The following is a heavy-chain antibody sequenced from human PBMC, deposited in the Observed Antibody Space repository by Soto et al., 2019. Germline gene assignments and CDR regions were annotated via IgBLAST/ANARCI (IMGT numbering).Heavy chain of an antibody. J-gene: IGHJ4*02. D-gene: IGHD5-12*01. CDR1: GFTFSDHY. Sequence: EVQLAESGGGLVQPGGSLRLSCAASGFTFSDHYMDWVRQAPGKGLEWVGRSRDKVHSHTTEYAASVKGRFTISRGDSENSLYLQMNSLKTEDTAVYYCARAVVSTCYSDYWGQGTLVTVSS. V-gene: IGHV3-72*01. CDR3: ARAVVSTCYSDY. CDR2: SRDKVHSHTT.